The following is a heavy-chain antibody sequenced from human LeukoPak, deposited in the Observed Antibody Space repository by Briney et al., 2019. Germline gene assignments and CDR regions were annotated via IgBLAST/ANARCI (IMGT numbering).Heavy chain of an antibody. Sequence: GGSLRLSCAASGFTFSSYGMHWVRQAPGKGLEWVAVIWYDGSNKYYADSVKGRFTISRDNSKNTLYVQMNSLRAEDTAVYYCAKVGGWYEQYYYYYMDVWGKGTTVTVSS. CDR2: IWYDGSNK. D-gene: IGHD6-19*01. V-gene: IGHV3-33*06. CDR3: AKVGGWYEQYYYYYMDV. J-gene: IGHJ6*03. CDR1: GFTFSSYG.